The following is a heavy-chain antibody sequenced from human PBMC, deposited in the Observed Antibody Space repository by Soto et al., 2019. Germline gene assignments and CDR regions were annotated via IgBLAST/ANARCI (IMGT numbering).Heavy chain of an antibody. CDR3: XXRAPGARGSSYYYAMAV. J-gene: IGHJ6*02. CDR1: GYSFTSYW. D-gene: IGHD2-15*01. V-gene: IGHV5-10-1*01. Sequence: GESLKISCKGSGYSFTSYWISWVRQMPGKGLERMGRIDSSDSYTNYSPSFHGHVTISADMSISTAYLLWRSLKDSDPAMYYCXXRAPGARGSSYYYAMAVCDQGTTGSASS. CDR2: IDSSDSYT.